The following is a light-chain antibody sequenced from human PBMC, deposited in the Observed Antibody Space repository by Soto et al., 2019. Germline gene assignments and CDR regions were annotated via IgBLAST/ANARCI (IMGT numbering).Light chain of an antibody. V-gene: IGKV3-20*01. J-gene: IGKJ5*01. Sequence: EIVLTQSPATLSLSPGERATLSCRASQSVSSYLAWYQQKPGQAPRLLIYGASSRATGIPDRFSGTGSETDFTLTISRLEPEDFAVYYCQQYDNSPITFGQGTRLE. CDR1: QSVSSY. CDR2: GAS. CDR3: QQYDNSPIT.